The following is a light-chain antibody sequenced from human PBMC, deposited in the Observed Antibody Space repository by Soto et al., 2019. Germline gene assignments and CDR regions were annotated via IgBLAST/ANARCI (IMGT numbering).Light chain of an antibody. V-gene: IGLV2-23*01. CDR2: EGT. Sequence: QSVLSQPASVSGSPGQSLTISCTGGSSDIGDFPYVSWYQQHPGKVPKLMIYEGTKRPSGVSDRFSGSKSGNTASMTISGLQAEDEANYYCCSYAGNNIFVFGTGTKLTVL. CDR1: SSDIGDFPY. CDR3: CSYAGNNIFV. J-gene: IGLJ1*01.